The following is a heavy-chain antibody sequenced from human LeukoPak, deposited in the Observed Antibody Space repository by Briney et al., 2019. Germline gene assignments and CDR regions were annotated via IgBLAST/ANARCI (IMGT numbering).Heavy chain of an antibody. CDR3: ATRGYRVTPSDY. D-gene: IGHD6-13*01. Sequence: SETLSLTCTVSGNSISSGYYWDWIRQPPGKGLQWIGSVYHSGSTYYNPSLKSRVTISVDTSKNQFSLKLSSVTAADTAVYYCATRGYRVTPSDYWGQGTLVTVSS. J-gene: IGHJ4*02. CDR1: GNSISSGYY. CDR2: VYHSGST. V-gene: IGHV4-38-2*02.